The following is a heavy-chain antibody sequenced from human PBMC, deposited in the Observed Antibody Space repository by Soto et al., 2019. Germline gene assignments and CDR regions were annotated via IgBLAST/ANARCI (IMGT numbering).Heavy chain of an antibody. D-gene: IGHD3-22*01. Sequence: GGSLRLSCVASGFTFNKYGMAWVRQAPWKGLEWVSAISDSGASTYDADCVSGRFTISRDHSINTLYLQMNSLRAEDTAVYYCAKTPREITVITSLDHWCQGTPVTVSS. CDR3: AKTPREITVITSLDH. CDR2: ISDSGAST. V-gene: IGHV3-23*01. J-gene: IGHJ4*02. CDR1: GFTFNKYG.